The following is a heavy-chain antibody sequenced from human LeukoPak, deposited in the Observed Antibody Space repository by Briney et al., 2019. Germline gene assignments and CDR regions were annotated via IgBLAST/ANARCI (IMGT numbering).Heavy chain of an antibody. D-gene: IGHD3-9*01. CDR1: GFTFSSYA. J-gene: IGHJ4*02. CDR2: ISVGGHST. V-gene: IGHV3-23*01. Sequence: GGSLRLSCAASGFTFSSYAMNWVCQAPGKGLERVSGISVGGHSTTYADSVKGGLTNSRDNSNPTLDVQMNSLRAEDTAVYYCAKDRYFDILIGSRYFDYWGQGTLVTVSS. CDR3: AKDRYFDILIGSRYFDY.